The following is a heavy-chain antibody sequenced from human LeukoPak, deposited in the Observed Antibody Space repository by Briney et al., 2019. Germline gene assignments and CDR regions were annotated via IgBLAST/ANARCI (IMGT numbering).Heavy chain of an antibody. CDR2: IYYSGTT. CDR1: GGSISSSRYH. D-gene: IGHD5-18*01. Sequence: SETLSLTCTVSGGSISSSRYHWGWIRQPPGKGLEWIGSIYYSGTTFYNPSLKSRLTISVDTTKNQFSLKVSSVTAADTAVYYCATTYSYTSGGYDYWGQGTLVTVSS. V-gene: IGHV4-39*01. J-gene: IGHJ4*02. CDR3: ATTYSYTSGGYDY.